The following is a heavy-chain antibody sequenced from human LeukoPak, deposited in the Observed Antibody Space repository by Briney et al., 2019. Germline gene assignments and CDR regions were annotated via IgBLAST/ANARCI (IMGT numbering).Heavy chain of an antibody. D-gene: IGHD2-21*02. V-gene: IGHV1-46*01. J-gene: IGHJ4*02. CDR2: IDPSGGST. CDR3: ARDREVTSYYFDY. Sequence: GASVTVSCTASGYTFTDYYIHWVRQAPGQGLEWMGIIDPSGGSTIYAQKFQGRLTMTRDTSTSTVYMELSSLKSEDTAVYSCARDREVTSYYFDYWGQGTLVTVSS. CDR1: GYTFTDYY.